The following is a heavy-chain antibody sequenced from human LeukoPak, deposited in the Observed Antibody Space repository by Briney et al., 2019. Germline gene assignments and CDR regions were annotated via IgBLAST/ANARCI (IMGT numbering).Heavy chain of an antibody. D-gene: IGHD3-10*01. CDR1: GGSISSHY. CDR2: IYYSGST. V-gene: IGHV4-59*11. Sequence: SETLSLTCTVSGGSISSHYWSWIRQPPGKGLEWIGYIYYSGSTNYNPSLKSRLTMSVDTSKNQFSLKLSSMTAADTAIYYCARDSGTTGEVKFDPWGQGTLVTVSS. J-gene: IGHJ5*02. CDR3: ARDSGTTGEVKFDP.